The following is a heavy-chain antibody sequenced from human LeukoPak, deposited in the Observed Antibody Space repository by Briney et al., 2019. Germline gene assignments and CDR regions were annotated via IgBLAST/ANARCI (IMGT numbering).Heavy chain of an antibody. CDR1: GGSFSGYY. CDR3: ARGSGRYFAIFDY. CDR2: INHSGST. V-gene: IGHV4-34*01. J-gene: IGHJ4*02. Sequence: PSETLSLTCAVYGGSFSGYYWSWIRQPPGKGLEWIGEINHSGSTNYNPSLKSRVTISVDTSKNQFSLKLSSVTAADTAVYYCARGSGRYFAIFDYWGQGTLVTVSS. D-gene: IGHD3-9*01.